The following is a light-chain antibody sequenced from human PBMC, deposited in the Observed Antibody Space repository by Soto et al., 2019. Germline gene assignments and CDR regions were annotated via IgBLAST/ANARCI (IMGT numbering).Light chain of an antibody. CDR2: DAS. CDR1: QSVSRN. J-gene: IGKJ5*01. Sequence: DIQMTHSASSLSASVGDRVAITGRASQSVSRNLNWYQQKPGKAPNLLIYDASNLQSGVPSRFRGSGSCTHFALTISSLQPEDFAAYYCRRINSTTVNFGQG. V-gene: IGKV1-39*01. CDR3: RRINSTTVN.